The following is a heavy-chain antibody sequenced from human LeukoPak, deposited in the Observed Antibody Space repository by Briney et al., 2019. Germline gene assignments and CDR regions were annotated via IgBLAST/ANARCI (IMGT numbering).Heavy chain of an antibody. CDR3: AKDLYGDYDFDC. D-gene: IGHD4-17*01. CDR1: GFTFNNYA. V-gene: IGHV3-23*01. CDR2: ITSSGST. J-gene: IGHJ4*02. Sequence: GGSLRLSCAASGFTFNNYAMNWVRRAPGKGLEWVSVITSSGSTYYADSVKGRFTISRDNSKNTLYLQMNSLRAEDTAIYYCAKDLYGDYDFDCWGRGTLVTVSS.